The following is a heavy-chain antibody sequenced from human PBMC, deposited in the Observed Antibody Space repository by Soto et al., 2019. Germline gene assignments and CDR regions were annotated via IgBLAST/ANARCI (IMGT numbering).Heavy chain of an antibody. D-gene: IGHD5-18*01. CDR2: INHSGST. J-gene: IGHJ4*02. CDR1: GGSFSGYY. CDR3: ARGDTALDY. Sequence: SETLSLTCAVYGGSFSGYYWSWIRQPPGKGLEWIGEINHSGSTNYNPSLKSRVTISVDTSKNQFSLKLSSVTAADTAVYYCARGDTALDYWGQGTLVTVSS. V-gene: IGHV4-34*01.